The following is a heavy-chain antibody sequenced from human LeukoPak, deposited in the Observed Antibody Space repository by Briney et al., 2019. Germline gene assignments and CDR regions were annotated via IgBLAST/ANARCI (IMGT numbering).Heavy chain of an antibody. CDR1: GYSISSGYY. CDR2: IYYSGST. Sequence: SETLSLTCTVSGYSISSGYYWGWIRQPPGKGLEWIGSIYYSGSTYYNPSLKSRVTISVDTSKNQFSLKLSSVTAADTAVYYCASARGYSYGIYYMDVWGKGTTVTVSS. CDR3: ASARGYSYGIYYMDV. V-gene: IGHV4-38-2*02. J-gene: IGHJ6*03. D-gene: IGHD5-18*01.